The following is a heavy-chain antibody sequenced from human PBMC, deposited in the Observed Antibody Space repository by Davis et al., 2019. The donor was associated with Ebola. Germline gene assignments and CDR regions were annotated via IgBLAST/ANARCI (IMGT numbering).Heavy chain of an antibody. CDR1: GFTFSSYS. D-gene: IGHD3-3*01. V-gene: IGHV3-21*01. CDR3: ARDGITIFGVVIMEGSMDV. Sequence: GGSLRLSCAASGFTFSSYSMNWVRQAPGKGLEWVSSISSSSSYIYYADSVKGRFTISRDNAKNSLYLQMNSLRAEDTAVYYCARDGITIFGVVIMEGSMDVWGQGTTVTVSS. J-gene: IGHJ6*02. CDR2: ISSSSSYI.